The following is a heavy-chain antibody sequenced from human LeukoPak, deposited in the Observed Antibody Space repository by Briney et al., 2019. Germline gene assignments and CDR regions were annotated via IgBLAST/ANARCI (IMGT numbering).Heavy chain of an antibody. V-gene: IGHV4-34*01. Sequence: SETLSLTCAVYGGSFSGYYWSWIRKPPGKGLEWIGEINHSGSTNYNPSLKCRVTIPVDTSKNQFSLKLSSVTAADTAVYYCARSGIYYYYGMDVWGQGTTVTVSS. J-gene: IGHJ6*02. D-gene: IGHD1-14*01. CDR1: GGSFSGYY. CDR2: INHSGST. CDR3: ARSGIYYYYGMDV.